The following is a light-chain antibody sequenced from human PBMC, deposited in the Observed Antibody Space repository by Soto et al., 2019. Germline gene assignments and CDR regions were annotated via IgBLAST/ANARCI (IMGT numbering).Light chain of an antibody. J-gene: IGKJ3*01. CDR3: MQGLQTQFT. Sequence: DFVMTQSPLSLSVTPGEAASISCRSNQSLLESDGSNYLHWYMQKPGQSPQLLIYLASTRAAGGPDRFSGSASGTEFTLKISRVEAEDVGVYYCMQGLQTQFTFGPGTKVDIK. CDR2: LAS. V-gene: IGKV2-28*01. CDR1: QSLLESDGSNY.